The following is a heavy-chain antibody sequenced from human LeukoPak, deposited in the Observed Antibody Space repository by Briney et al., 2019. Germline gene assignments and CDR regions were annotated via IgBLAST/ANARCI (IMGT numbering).Heavy chain of an antibody. Sequence: GASVKVSCKASGYTFTSYYMHWVRQAPGQGLEWMGIINPSGGSTSYAQKFQGRVTMTRDTFTSTVYMELSSLGSEDTAVYYCARRIVGATRSFDYWGQGTLVTVSS. CDR3: ARRIVGATRSFDY. CDR2: INPSGGST. J-gene: IGHJ4*02. V-gene: IGHV1-46*01. CDR1: GYTFTSYY. D-gene: IGHD1-26*01.